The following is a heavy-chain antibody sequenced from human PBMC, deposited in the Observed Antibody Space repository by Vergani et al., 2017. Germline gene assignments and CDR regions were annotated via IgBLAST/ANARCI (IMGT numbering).Heavy chain of an antibody. CDR1: GVTSAGYA. V-gene: IGHV3-9*02. Sequence: EVQLEESGGGLVLPGRSLRLSCVASGVTSAGYAMHWVRQAPGKGLEWVSGISWNSNSIGYADSVKGRFTISRDNSKNTLYLQMNSLRVEDTAVYYCGRGSDNYNWGQGTLVTVSS. D-gene: IGHD5-24*01. CDR2: ISWNSNSI. CDR3: GRGSDNYN. J-gene: IGHJ4*02.